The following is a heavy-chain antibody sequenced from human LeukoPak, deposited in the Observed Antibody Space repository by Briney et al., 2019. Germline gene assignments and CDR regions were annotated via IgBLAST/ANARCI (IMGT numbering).Heavy chain of an antibody. V-gene: IGHV1-18*01. CDR3: ARAKITFGGVIVDY. D-gene: IGHD3-16*02. CDR1: GYSFTSYA. CDR2: ISAYNGNT. J-gene: IGHJ4*02. Sequence: ASVKVSCKASGYSFTSYAMNWVRQAPGQGLEWMGWISAYNGNTNYAQKLQGRVTMTTDTSTSTAYMELRSLRSDDTAVYYCARAKITFGGVIVDYWGQGTLVTVSS.